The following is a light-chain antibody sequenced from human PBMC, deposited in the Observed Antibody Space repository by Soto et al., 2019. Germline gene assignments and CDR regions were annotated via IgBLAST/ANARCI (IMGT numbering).Light chain of an antibody. J-gene: IGLJ2*01. CDR2: RNN. CDR3: AAWDDSLSGVV. CDR1: SSNIGSNY. Sequence: QPVLTQPPSASGTPGQRVTISCAGSSSNIGSNYVFWYQHLPGTAPKLLIYRNNQRPSGVPDLFSGSKSGTSASLAISGLRSEDETDYYCAAWDDSLSGVVFGGGTKLTVL. V-gene: IGLV1-47*01.